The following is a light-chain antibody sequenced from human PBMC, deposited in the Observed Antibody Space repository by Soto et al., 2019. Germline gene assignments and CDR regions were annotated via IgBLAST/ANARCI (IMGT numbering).Light chain of an antibody. CDR3: CSDAGSRV. V-gene: IGLV2-23*01. J-gene: IGLJ3*02. Sequence: QSALTQPASVSGSPGQSITISCTGTSSDVGSYNLVSWYQQHPGKAPKLMIYEGSKRPSGVSNRFSGSKSGNTASLTISGLQDEDEADYYCCSDAGSRVFGGGTKLTVL. CDR1: SSDVGSYNL. CDR2: EGS.